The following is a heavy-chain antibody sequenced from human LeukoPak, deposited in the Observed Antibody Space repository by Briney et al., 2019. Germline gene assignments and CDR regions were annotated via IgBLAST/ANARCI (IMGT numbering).Heavy chain of an antibody. V-gene: IGHV3-30-3*01. Sequence: GGSLRLSCAASGFTFSSYAMSWVRQAPGKGLEWVAVISYDGSNKYYADSVKGRFTISRDNSKNTLYLQMNSLRAEDTAVYYCARDPTSYSNYLFDYWGQGTLVTVSS. J-gene: IGHJ4*02. CDR3: ARDPTSYSNYLFDY. D-gene: IGHD4-11*01. CDR1: GFTFSSYA. CDR2: ISYDGSNK.